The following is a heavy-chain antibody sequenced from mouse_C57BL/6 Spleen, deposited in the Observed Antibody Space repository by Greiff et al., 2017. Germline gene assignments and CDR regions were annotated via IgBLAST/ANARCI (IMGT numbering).Heavy chain of an antibody. D-gene: IGHD2-4*01. CDR1: GFTFSDYY. CDR2: ISNGGGRL. J-gene: IGHJ4*01. Sequence: EVKLMESGGGLVQPGGSLKLSCAASGFTFSDYYMSWVRQTPEKRLEWVAYISNGGGRLYYPDTVKGRFTISRDHAKNTLYLQMNRLKSEDTAMYYCARRDDYDGDAMDYWGQGTSVTVSS. CDR3: ARRDDYDGDAMDY. V-gene: IGHV5-12*01.